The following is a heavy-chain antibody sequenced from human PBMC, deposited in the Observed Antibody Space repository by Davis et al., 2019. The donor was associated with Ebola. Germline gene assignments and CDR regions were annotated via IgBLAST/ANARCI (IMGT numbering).Heavy chain of an antibody. V-gene: IGHV3-23*01. CDR2: ISASGDSA. J-gene: IGHJ6*02. D-gene: IGHD3-10*01. Sequence: GGSLRLSCVVSGFSFTSYGMSWVRQAPAKGLEYVSSISASGDSAHYADSVKGRFTISRDNSKNTLYLQMDGLRVEDTAVYYCAKNKMTSSGSYGAGVWGQGTTVTVSS. CDR3: AKNKMTSSGSYGAGV. CDR1: GFSFTSYG.